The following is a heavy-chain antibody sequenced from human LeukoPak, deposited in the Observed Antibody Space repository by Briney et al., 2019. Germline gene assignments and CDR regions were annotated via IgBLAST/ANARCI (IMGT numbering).Heavy chain of an antibody. CDR3: ARGRAGYSYGCVDI. D-gene: IGHD5-18*01. J-gene: IGHJ3*02. Sequence: SETLSLTCTVSGGSISSYYWSWIRQPAGKGLEWIGRIYTSGSTNYNPSLKSRVTMSVDTSKNQFSLKLSSVTAVDTAVYYCARGRAGYSYGCVDIWGQGTMVTVSS. CDR2: IYTSGST. CDR1: GGSISSYY. V-gene: IGHV4-4*07.